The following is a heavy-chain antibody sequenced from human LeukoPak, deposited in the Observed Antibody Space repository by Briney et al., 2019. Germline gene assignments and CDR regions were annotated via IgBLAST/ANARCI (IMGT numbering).Heavy chain of an antibody. CDR3: AKHGPAGTDYFDY. Sequence: GGSLRLSCAGSGFIFSDFYINWIRQSPGKGLEWLAYISTDGSYTTYGDSVKGRFVISRDNAKNSVSLQMNSLRAEDTAVYYCAKHGPAGTDYFDYWGQGTLVTVSS. J-gene: IGHJ4*02. CDR2: ISTDGSYT. CDR1: GFIFSDFY. D-gene: IGHD3/OR15-3a*01. V-gene: IGHV3-11*03.